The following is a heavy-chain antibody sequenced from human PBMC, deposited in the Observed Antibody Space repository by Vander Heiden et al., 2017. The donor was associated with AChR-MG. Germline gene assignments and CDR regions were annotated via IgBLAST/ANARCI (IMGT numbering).Heavy chain of an antibody. CDR3: AREGVVPAAILSAFDI. J-gene: IGHJ3*02. CDR2: IYTSGST. V-gene: IGHV4-4*07. CDR1: GGSISSYY. D-gene: IGHD2-2*02. Sequence: QVQLQESGPGLVKPSETLSLTCTVSGGSISSYYWSWIRQPAGKGLEWIGRIYTSGSTNYNPSLKSRVTMSVDTSKNQFSLKLSSVTAADTAVYYCAREGVVPAAILSAFDIWGQGTMVTVSS.